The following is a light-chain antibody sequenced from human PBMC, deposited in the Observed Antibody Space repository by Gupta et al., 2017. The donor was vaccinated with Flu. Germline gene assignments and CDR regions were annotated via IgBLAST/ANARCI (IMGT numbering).Light chain of an antibody. CDR2: ATS. CDR3: QQYGTSRT. Sequence: LGTLSLSPGDRATVSCRPSQSVSTSYLAWYQQKPGQAPRLLIYATSTRATGIPDRFSGSGSGTDFTLTISRLEPEDFAVYYCQQYGTSRTFGQGTKVEIK. J-gene: IGKJ1*01. CDR1: QSVSTSY. V-gene: IGKV3-20*01.